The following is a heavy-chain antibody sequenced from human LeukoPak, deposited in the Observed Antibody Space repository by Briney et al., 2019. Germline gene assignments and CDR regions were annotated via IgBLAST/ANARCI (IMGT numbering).Heavy chain of an antibody. Sequence: ASVKVSCKASGYTFTSYGISWVRQAPGQGLEWMGWISAYNGNTNYAQKLQGRVTMTTDTSTSTAYMELRSLRSDDTAVYYCARGSGVVNPIFPMITFGGVIAVGFDYWGQGTLVTVSS. CDR1: GYTFTSYG. V-gene: IGHV1-18*01. CDR2: ISAYNGNT. D-gene: IGHD3-16*02. J-gene: IGHJ4*02. CDR3: ARGSGVVNPIFPMITFGGVIAVGFDY.